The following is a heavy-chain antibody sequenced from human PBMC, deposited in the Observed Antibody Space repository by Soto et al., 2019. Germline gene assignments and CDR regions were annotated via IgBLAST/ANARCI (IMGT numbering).Heavy chain of an antibody. D-gene: IGHD3-3*01. Sequence: LRLSCAASGFTFSSYAMHWVRQAPGKGLEWVAVISYDGSNKYYADSVKGRFTISRDNSKNTLYLQMNSLRAEDTAVYYCARGTYDFWSGYYHFDYSGQGPLVTVYS. CDR1: GFTFSSYA. CDR2: ISYDGSNK. V-gene: IGHV3-30-3*01. J-gene: IGHJ4*02. CDR3: ARGTYDFWSGYYHFDY.